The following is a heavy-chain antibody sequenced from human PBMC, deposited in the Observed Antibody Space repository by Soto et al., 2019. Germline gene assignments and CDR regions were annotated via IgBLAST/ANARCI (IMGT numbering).Heavy chain of an antibody. CDR1: GYSFTSYW. CDR2: IYPGDSDT. J-gene: IGHJ4*02. Sequence: PGESLKISCKGSGYSFTSYWIGWVRQMPGKGLEWMGIIYPGDSDTRYSPSFQGQVTISADKSISTAYLQWSSLKASDTAMYYCARLLFEYGFSPYFDYWGQGTLVTVSS. D-gene: IGHD3-3*01. V-gene: IGHV5-51*01. CDR3: ARLLFEYGFSPYFDY.